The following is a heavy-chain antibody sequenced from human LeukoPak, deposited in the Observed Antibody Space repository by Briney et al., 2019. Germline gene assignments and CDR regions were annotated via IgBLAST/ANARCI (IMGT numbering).Heavy chain of an antibody. CDR1: GGSISSHY. J-gene: IGHJ1*01. V-gene: IGHV4-59*11. Sequence: SETLSLTCTVSGGSISSHYWSWIRQPPGKGLEWIGYIYYSGSTNYNPSLKSRVTISVDTSKNQFSLKLSSVTAADTAVYYCANGYCSGGSCYPEYFQHWGQGTLATVSS. CDR2: IYYSGST. CDR3: ANGYCSGGSCYPEYFQH. D-gene: IGHD2-15*01.